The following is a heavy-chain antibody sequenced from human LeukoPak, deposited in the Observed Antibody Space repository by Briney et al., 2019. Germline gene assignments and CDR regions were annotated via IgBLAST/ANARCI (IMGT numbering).Heavy chain of an antibody. CDR3: ARESEYCSSTSCYKSFDY. CDR2: IIPIFGTA. J-gene: IGHJ4*02. CDR1: GGTFSSYA. V-gene: IGHV1-69*01. D-gene: IGHD2-2*02. Sequence: ASVKVSCKASGGTFSSYAISWVRQAPGQGLEWMGGIIPIFGTANYAQKFQGRVTITADESTSTAYMELSSLRSEDTAVYYCARESEYCSSTSCYKSFDYWGQGTLVTVSS.